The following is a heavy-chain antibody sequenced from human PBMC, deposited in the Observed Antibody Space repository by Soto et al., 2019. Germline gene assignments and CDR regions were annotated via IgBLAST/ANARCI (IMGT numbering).Heavy chain of an antibody. J-gene: IGHJ6*02. CDR1: GDTFTGYY. CDR3: ARSYCSSTSRKSMYGIDV. D-gene: IGHD2-2*01. V-gene: IGHV1-2*04. Sequence: ASVKVSCKASGDTFTGYYMHWVGQAPGQGLEWMGWINPNSGGTNYAQKFQGWVTMTRDTSISTAYMELSRLRSDDTAVYYCARSYCSSTSRKSMYGIDVWGQGTTVTVSS. CDR2: INPNSGGT.